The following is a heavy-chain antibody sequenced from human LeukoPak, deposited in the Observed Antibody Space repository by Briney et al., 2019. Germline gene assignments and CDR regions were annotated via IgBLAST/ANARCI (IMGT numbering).Heavy chain of an antibody. V-gene: IGHV3-23*01. J-gene: IGHJ4*02. D-gene: IGHD3-16*01. CDR1: GFTFSSYA. CDR3: ARSALTRGDQDY. Sequence: SRGSLRLSCAASGFTFSSYAMSWVRQAPGKGLEWVSAISGSRGSTYYADSVKGRFTISRDNSKNPLYLQMNSLRAEDTAVYYCARSALTRGDQDYWGQGTLVTVSS. CDR2: ISGSRGST.